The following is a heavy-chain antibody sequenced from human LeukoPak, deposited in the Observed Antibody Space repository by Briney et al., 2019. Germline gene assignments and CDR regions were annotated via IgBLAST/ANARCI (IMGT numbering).Heavy chain of an antibody. CDR1: GYTFTNYA. D-gene: IGHD1-26*01. V-gene: IGHV7-4-1*02. J-gene: IGHJ4*02. CDR2: INTNTGNP. CDR3: ARPPLGAPVPFDY. Sequence: ASVKVSCKASGYTFTNYAMNWVRQAPGQGLEWMGWINTNTGNPTYAQGFTGRFVFSLDTSVSTAYLQISSLKAEDTAAYYCARPPLGAPVPFDYWGQGTLVTVSS.